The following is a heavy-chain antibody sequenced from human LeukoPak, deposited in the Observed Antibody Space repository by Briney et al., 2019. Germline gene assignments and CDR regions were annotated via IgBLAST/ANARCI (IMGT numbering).Heavy chain of an antibody. CDR1: GGSISSSSYY. CDR2: IYYSGST. CDR3: ARRLSGIDY. D-gene: IGHD1-26*01. J-gene: IGHJ4*02. Sequence: SETLSLTCTVSGGSISSSSYYWGWLRQPPGKGLEWIGSIYYSGSTYYNPSLKSRVTISVDTSKNQFSLKLSSVTAADTAVYYCARRLSGIDYWGQGTLVTVSS. V-gene: IGHV4-39*01.